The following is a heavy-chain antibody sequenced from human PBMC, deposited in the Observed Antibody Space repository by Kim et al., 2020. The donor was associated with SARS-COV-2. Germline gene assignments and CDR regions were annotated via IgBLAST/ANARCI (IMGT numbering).Heavy chain of an antibody. CDR2: IIPIFGTA. D-gene: IGHD2-15*01. CDR3: ARSVLVAATPDLYGMDV. J-gene: IGHJ6*02. Sequence: SVKVSCKASGGTFSSYAISWVRQAPGQGLEWMGGIIPIFGTANYAQKFQGRVTITADESTSTAYMELSSLRSEDTAVYYCARSVLVAATPDLYGMDVWGQGTTVTVSS. V-gene: IGHV1-69*13. CDR1: GGTFSSYA.